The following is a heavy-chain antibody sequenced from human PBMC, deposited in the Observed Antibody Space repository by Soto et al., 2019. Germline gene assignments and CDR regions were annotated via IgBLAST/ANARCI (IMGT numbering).Heavy chain of an antibody. Sequence: DVQLVESGGGLVQPGRSLRLSCAASGFTFDDYAMHWVRQAPGKGLEWVSGISWNSGSIGYADSVKGRFTISRDNAKNSLYLQMNILRAEDTALYYCAKGYDILTDWAAFDIWGQGTMVTVSS. CDR3: AKGYDILTDWAAFDI. CDR1: GFTFDDYA. D-gene: IGHD3-9*01. CDR2: ISWNSGSI. J-gene: IGHJ3*02. V-gene: IGHV3-9*01.